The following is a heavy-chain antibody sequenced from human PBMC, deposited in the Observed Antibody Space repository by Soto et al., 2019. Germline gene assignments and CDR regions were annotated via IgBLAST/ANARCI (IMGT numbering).Heavy chain of an antibody. CDR1: GGSISSGGYY. D-gene: IGHD2-2*01. Sequence: NPSETLSLTCTVSGGSISSGGYYWSWIRQHPGKGLEWIGYIYYSGSTYYNPSLKSRVTISVDTSKNQFSLKLSSVTAADTAVYYCARGRSDCSSTSCSHYYYYYMDVWGKGTTVTVSS. J-gene: IGHJ6*03. CDR2: IYYSGST. CDR3: ARGRSDCSSTSCSHYYYYYMDV. V-gene: IGHV4-31*03.